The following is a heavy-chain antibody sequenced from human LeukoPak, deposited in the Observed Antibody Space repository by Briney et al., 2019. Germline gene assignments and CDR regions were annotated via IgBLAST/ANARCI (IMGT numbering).Heavy chain of an antibody. CDR1: GFTFGSFG. CDR2: IWYDASNK. Sequence: GGCLRLSCAASGFTFGSFGMHWVRQAPGKRLEWVAVIWYDASNKYYADSVKGRFTISRDNSKNTLYLQMNSLRDDDTAVYYCVRGVGVSRFNYLDSWGQGTLVIVSS. D-gene: IGHD6-13*01. V-gene: IGHV3-33*01. CDR3: VRGVGVSRFNYLDS. J-gene: IGHJ4*02.